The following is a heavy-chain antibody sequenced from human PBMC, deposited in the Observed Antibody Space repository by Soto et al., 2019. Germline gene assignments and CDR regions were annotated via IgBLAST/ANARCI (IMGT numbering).Heavy chain of an antibody. CDR2: ISTYNGNT. CDR3: VIQRSGVVY. Sequence: ASVKVSCKASGYTFISYTISWVRQAPGQGLEWMGWISTYNGNTNYAQKLQGRVTMTTDTSTSTAYMELSSLRSDDTAVYYCVIQRSGVVYWGQGTLVTVSS. J-gene: IGHJ4*02. CDR1: GYTFISYT. D-gene: IGHD2-15*01. V-gene: IGHV1-18*01.